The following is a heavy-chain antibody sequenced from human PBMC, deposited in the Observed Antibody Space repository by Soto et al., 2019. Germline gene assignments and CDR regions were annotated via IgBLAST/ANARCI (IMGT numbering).Heavy chain of an antibody. CDR2: INQDGSEK. CDR1: GFTFSNYW. V-gene: IGHV3-7*01. J-gene: IGHJ4*02. CDR3: ARGTNFDDDSGYFDY. D-gene: IGHD3-22*01. Sequence: EVQLVESGGGLVQPGGSLRLSCAASGFTFSNYWMSWVRQAPGKGLEWVANINQDGSEKNYVDSVKGRFTMSRDNAKNSLFVQMDSLRAEDTAVYYCARGTNFDDDSGYFDYWGQGTLVTVPP.